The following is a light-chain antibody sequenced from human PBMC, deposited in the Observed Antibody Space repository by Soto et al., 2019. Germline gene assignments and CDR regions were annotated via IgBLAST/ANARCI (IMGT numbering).Light chain of an antibody. Sequence: DIQITQSPSSLSASVGDRITITCQASQDISNYLNWYQHTPPKAPKLLIYDAYNLETGVPSRLRVSGSGTDFTFTITSLQPDDIATYYCQHYDDLPYTFGQGTKLEIK. J-gene: IGKJ2*01. CDR2: DAY. CDR3: QHYDDLPYT. CDR1: QDISNY. V-gene: IGKV1-33*01.